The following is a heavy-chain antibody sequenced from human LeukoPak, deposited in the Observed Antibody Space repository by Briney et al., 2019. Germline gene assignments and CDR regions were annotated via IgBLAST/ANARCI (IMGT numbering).Heavy chain of an antibody. CDR1: GFTFSSYA. D-gene: IGHD3-10*01. J-gene: IGHJ3*02. Sequence: GGSLRLSCAASGFTFSSYAMSWVRQAPGKGLEWVSAISGSGGSTYYADSVKGRFTISRDNSKSTLYLQMNSLRAEDTAVYYCAKPHGSGSYYNYLGAFDIWGQGTMVTVSS. CDR2: ISGSGGST. V-gene: IGHV3-23*01. CDR3: AKPHGSGSYYNYLGAFDI.